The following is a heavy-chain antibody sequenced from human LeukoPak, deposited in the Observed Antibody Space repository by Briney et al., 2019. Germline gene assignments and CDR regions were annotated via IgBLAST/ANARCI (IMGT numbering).Heavy chain of an antibody. Sequence: PGGSLRLSCAASGFTFSSYAMSWVRQAPGKGLEWVSAISGSGGSTYYADSVKGRFTTSRDNSKNTLYLQMNSLRAKDTAVYYCAKDSAYCGGDCYWLRSSYFDYWGQGTLVTVSS. J-gene: IGHJ4*02. D-gene: IGHD2-21*02. CDR2: ISGSGGST. CDR1: GFTFSSYA. CDR3: AKDSAYCGGDCYWLRSSYFDY. V-gene: IGHV3-23*01.